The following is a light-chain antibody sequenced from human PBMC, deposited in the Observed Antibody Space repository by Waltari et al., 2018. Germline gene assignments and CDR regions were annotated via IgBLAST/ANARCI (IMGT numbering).Light chain of an antibody. CDR2: KVS. Sequence: DVVMIQSALSLPVTLGQPASIFCKSSQSLVHSDGNTYLAWFQQRPGQSPRLLIYKVSNRESGVPDRFSASGSGTDFTLKISRVEAEDVGVYYCMQGTHWPLTFGGGTKVEIK. V-gene: IGKV2-30*02. CDR1: QSLVHSDGNTY. J-gene: IGKJ4*01. CDR3: MQGTHWPLT.